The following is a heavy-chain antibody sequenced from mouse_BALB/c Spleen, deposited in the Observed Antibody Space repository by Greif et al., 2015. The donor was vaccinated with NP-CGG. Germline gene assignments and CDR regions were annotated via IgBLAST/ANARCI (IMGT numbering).Heavy chain of an antibody. CDR3: ARPYGNYGWFAY. CDR1: GYTFSSYW. Sequence: VQLQQSGAELMKPGASVKISCKATGYTFSSYWIEWVKQRPGHGLEWIGEILPGSGGTDYNEKFKGKATFTADTSSNTAYMQLSSLTSEDPAVYYCARPYGNYGWFAYWGQGTLVTVSA. CDR2: ILPGSGGT. J-gene: IGHJ3*01. D-gene: IGHD2-10*02. V-gene: IGHV1-9*01.